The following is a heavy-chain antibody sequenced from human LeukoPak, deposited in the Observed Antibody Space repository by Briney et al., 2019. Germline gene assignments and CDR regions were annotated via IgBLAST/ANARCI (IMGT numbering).Heavy chain of an antibody. D-gene: IGHD3-22*01. CDR3: TTDTPYYYDSSGYLIDY. J-gene: IGHJ4*02. CDR1: GFTFSNAW. Sequence: GGSLRLSCAASGFTFSNAWMSWVRQAPGKGLEWVGRIKSKTDGGTTDYAAPVKGRFTISRDDSKNTLYLQMNSLKTEDTAVYYCTTDTPYYYDSSGYLIDYWGQGTLVTVSS. CDR2: IKSKTDGGTT. V-gene: IGHV3-15*01.